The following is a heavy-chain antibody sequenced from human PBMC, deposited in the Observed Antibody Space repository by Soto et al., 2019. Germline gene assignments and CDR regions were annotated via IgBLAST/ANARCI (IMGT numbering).Heavy chain of an antibody. Sequence: PGGSLRLSCAASGFTFSSYWMSWVRQAPGKGLEWVANLKQDGSEKCYVDSVKGRFTISRDNAKNSLYLQMNSLRAEDTAVYYCARVNDFWSGYKGWFDPWGQGTLVTVSS. V-gene: IGHV3-7*03. J-gene: IGHJ5*02. CDR3: ARVNDFWSGYKGWFDP. CDR1: GFTFSSYW. D-gene: IGHD3-3*01. CDR2: LKQDGSEK.